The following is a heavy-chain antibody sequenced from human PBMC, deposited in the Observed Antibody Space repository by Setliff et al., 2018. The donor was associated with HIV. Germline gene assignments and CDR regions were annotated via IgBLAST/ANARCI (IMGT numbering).Heavy chain of an antibody. CDR1: GGSISGFH. CDR3: ARGGTLTDMDV. CDR2: IYTGGST. Sequence: SETLSLTCTVSGGSISGFHWSWIRQSPGKGLEWIGYIYTGGSTNYNPSLKNRVTISVDTSKNQFSLKLSSMTAADTAVYYCARGGTLTDMDVWGKGTTVTVSS. J-gene: IGHJ6*03. V-gene: IGHV4-4*08. D-gene: IGHD4-4*01.